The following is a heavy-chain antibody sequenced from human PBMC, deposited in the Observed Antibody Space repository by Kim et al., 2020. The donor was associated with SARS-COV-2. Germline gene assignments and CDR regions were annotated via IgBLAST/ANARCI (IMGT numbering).Heavy chain of an antibody. J-gene: IGHJ6*02. CDR1: GFTFSSYE. CDR2: ISSSGSTI. D-gene: IGHD6-6*01. Sequence: GGSLRLSCAASGFTFSSYEMNWVRQAPGKGLEWVSYISSSGSTIYYADSVKGRFTISRDNAKNSLYLQMNSLRAEDTAVYYCARANLFEYSSSSSYYYGMDVWGQGTPVTVSS. CDR3: ARANLFEYSSSSSYYYGMDV. V-gene: IGHV3-48*03.